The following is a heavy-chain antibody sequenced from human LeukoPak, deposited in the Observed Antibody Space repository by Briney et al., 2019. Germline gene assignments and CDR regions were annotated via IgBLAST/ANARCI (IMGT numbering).Heavy chain of an antibody. D-gene: IGHD3-22*01. Sequence: ASVKVSCKASGYTFTSYDINWVRQATGQGLEWMGWMNPNSGNTGYAQKSQGRVTMTRNTSISTAYMELSSLRSEDTAVYYCARTGLGYYDSSGYSEIVYWGQGTLVTVSS. CDR2: MNPNSGNT. V-gene: IGHV1-8*01. J-gene: IGHJ4*02. CDR3: ARTGLGYYDSSGYSEIVY. CDR1: GYTFTSYD.